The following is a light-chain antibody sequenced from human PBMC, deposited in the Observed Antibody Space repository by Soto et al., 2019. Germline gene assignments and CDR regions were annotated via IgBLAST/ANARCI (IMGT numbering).Light chain of an antibody. CDR1: SSDVGNYNR. J-gene: IGLJ2*01. Sequence: QSALTQPPSVSGSPGQSVTISCTGSSSDVGNYNRVSWYQQPPGTAPELMIYEVSNRPSGVPDRFSGSKSGNTASLTISGLQAEDEADYYCSLYTTTSTVIFGGGTKLTVL. V-gene: IGLV2-18*01. CDR2: EVS. CDR3: SLYTTTSTVI.